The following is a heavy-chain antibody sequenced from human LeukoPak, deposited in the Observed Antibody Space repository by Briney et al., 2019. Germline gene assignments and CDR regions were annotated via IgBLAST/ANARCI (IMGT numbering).Heavy chain of an antibody. D-gene: IGHD3-22*01. V-gene: IGHV3-23*01. CDR2: ISDSGGRT. Sequence: PGGSLRLSCADSGITLSNYGMSWVRQAPGKGLEWVAGISDSGGRTNYADSVKGRFTISRDNAMNTLYLQMNSLRAEDTAVYFCAKRGVVIRVILVGFHKEAYYFDSWGQGALVTVSS. CDR1: GITLSNYG. CDR3: AKRGVVIRVILVGFHKEAYYFDS. J-gene: IGHJ4*02.